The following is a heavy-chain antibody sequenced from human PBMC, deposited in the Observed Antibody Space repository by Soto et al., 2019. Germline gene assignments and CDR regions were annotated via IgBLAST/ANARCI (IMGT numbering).Heavy chain of an antibody. Sequence: GASVKVSCKVSGYSLTELSMHWVRQAPAKGLEWMGSFDPEDGNTLYAQTFQGRLIMTEDTSTDTVYMELSSLRSEDTAIYFCATEGLMVFSNSGILDSWGQGTLVTVSS. CDR1: GYSLTELS. CDR2: FDPEDGNT. J-gene: IGHJ4*02. V-gene: IGHV1-24*01. CDR3: ATEGLMVFSNSGILDS. D-gene: IGHD7-27*01.